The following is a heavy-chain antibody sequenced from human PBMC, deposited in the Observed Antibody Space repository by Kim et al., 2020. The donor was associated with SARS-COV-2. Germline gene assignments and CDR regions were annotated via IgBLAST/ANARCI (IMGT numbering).Heavy chain of an antibody. CDR3: ARDRWVVVPAAVLHYYYMDV. J-gene: IGHJ6*03. D-gene: IGHD2-2*01. CDR1: GYTFTSDS. CDR2: INPSGGST. V-gene: IGHV1-46*01. Sequence: ASVKVACKASGYTFTSDSMHWVRQAPGQGLEWMGIINPSGGSTSYAQKFQGRVTMTRDTSTSTVYMELSSLRSEDTAVYYCARDRWVVVPAAVLHYYYMDVWGKGTTVPVSS.